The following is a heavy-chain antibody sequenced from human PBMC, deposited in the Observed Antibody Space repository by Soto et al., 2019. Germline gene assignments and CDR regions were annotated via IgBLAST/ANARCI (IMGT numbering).Heavy chain of an antibody. V-gene: IGHV1-69*13. CDR3: ARDRPTYYDSSGAYDAFDI. Sequence: GASVKVSCKASGGTFSSYAISWVRQAPGQGLEWMGGIIPIFGTANYAQKFQGRVTITADESTSTAYMELSSLRSEDTAVYYCARDRPTYYDSSGAYDAFDIWGQGTMVTVSS. CDR2: IIPIFGTA. D-gene: IGHD3-22*01. J-gene: IGHJ3*02. CDR1: GGTFSSYA.